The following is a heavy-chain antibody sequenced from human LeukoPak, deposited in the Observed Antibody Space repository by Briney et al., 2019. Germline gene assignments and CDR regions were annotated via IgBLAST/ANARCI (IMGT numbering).Heavy chain of an antibody. Sequence: ASVKVSCKASGYTFTGYYMHWVRQAPGQRLEGMGWINGGNGNTKYSQKFQGRVTITRDTSASTAYMELSSLRSEDTAVYYCARGYYYDSSGYYYATAPLGYWGQGTLVTVSS. D-gene: IGHD3-22*01. J-gene: IGHJ4*02. V-gene: IGHV1-3*01. CDR1: GYTFTGYY. CDR2: INGGNGNT. CDR3: ARGYYYDSSGYYYATAPLGY.